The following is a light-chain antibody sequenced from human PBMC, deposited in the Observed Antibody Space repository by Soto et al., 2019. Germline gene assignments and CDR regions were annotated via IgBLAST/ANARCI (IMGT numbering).Light chain of an antibody. CDR2: DVN. CDR3: TSWTTSTTIR. CDR1: RSDIGAYHF. V-gene: IGLV2-14*03. J-gene: IGLJ2*01. Sequence: QSALTQPASVSGSPGQSITISCTGTRSDIGAYHFVSWYQQHPGEVPKLILYDVNVRPSGVSNRFSGSKSGNTASLTISGLQAEDEADYYCTSWTTSTTIRLVGGTKLTVL.